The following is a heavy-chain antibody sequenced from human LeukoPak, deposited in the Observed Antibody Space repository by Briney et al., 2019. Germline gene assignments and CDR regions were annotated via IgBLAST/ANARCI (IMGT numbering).Heavy chain of an antibody. D-gene: IGHD3-9*01. V-gene: IGHV3-9*01. Sequence: GGSLRLSCVGSGFSLDDYAMHWVRQVPGKGLEWVSSISWDSGSQAYADSVRGRFTISRDNAKNSLYLQMNSLRPEDTAIYYCIKDMGFDLLKDAFHVWGQGTLVTVSS. J-gene: IGHJ3*01. CDR1: GFSLDDYA. CDR2: ISWDSGSQ. CDR3: IKDMGFDLLKDAFHV.